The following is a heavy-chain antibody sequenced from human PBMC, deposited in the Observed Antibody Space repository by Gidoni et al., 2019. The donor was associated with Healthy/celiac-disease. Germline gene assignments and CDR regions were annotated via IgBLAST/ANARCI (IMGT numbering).Heavy chain of an antibody. CDR1: GFTFGDYA. V-gene: IGHV3-49*05. CDR3: TREGYDFWSGYLSYFDY. Sequence: EVQLVESGGGVVKRGRSLSPSCTAAGFTFGDYAMSWFRQAPGKGLEWVVFIRSKAYSGTTEYAASVKGRFTISRDDSKSIAYLQMNSLKTEDTAVYYCTREGYDFWSGYLSYFDYWGQGTLVTVSS. D-gene: IGHD3-3*01. CDR2: IRSKAYSGTT. J-gene: IGHJ4*02.